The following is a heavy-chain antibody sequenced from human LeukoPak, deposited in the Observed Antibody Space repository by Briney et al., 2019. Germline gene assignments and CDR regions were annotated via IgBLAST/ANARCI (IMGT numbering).Heavy chain of an antibody. CDR1: GGSISSYY. V-gene: IGHV4-59*01. J-gene: IGHJ4*02. D-gene: IGHD3-10*01. CDR3: ARDLDGSGAD. CDR2: IYYSGST. Sequence: SETLSLTCTVSGGSISSYYWSWIRQPPGKGLEWIGYIYYSGSTNYNPSLKSRVTLSVDTSKNQFSLKLSSVTAADTAVYYCARDLDGSGADWGQGTLVTVSS.